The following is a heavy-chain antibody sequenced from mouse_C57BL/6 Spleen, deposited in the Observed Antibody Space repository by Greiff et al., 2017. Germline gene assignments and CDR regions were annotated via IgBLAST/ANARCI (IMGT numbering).Heavy chain of an antibody. CDR3: ARYYDDDGTWFAY. D-gene: IGHD2-4*01. J-gene: IGHJ3*01. CDR2: ISPNNGGT. CDR1: GYTFTDYY. V-gene: IGHV1-26*01. Sequence: EVQLQQSGPELVKPGASVKISCKASGYTFTDYYMNWVKQSHGKSLEWIGDISPNNGGTSYNQKFKGKATLTVDKSSSTAYMELRSLTSEDSAVDYCARYYDDDGTWFAYWGQGTLVTVSA.